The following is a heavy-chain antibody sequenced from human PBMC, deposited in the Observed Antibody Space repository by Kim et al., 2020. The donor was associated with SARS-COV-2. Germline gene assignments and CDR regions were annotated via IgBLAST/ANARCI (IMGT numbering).Heavy chain of an antibody. D-gene: IGHD5-12*01. CDR2: INHSGST. CDR1: GGSFSGYY. Sequence: SETLSLTCAVYGGSFSGYYWSWIRQPPGKGLEWIGEINHSGSTNYNPSLKSRVTISVDTSKNQFSLKLSSVTAADTAVYYCARGQKHSGNRGLYYFDSWG. J-gene: IGHJ4*01. V-gene: IGHV4-34*01. CDR3: ARGQKHSGNRGLYYFDS.